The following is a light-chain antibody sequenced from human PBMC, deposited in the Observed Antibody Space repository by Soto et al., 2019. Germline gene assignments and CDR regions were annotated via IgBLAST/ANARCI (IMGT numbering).Light chain of an antibody. J-gene: IGKJ2*01. CDR2: WAS. Sequence: DIVMTQSPDSLAVSLGERVTINCKSSQSLLYSSNNKNYLVWYQQKPGQPPKLLIYWASTRESGVPDRFSGSGSGTDFTLTISSLQAEDVAVYFCQQYYGIPYTFGQGTKLEIK. V-gene: IGKV4-1*01. CDR1: QSLLYSSNNKNY. CDR3: QQYYGIPYT.